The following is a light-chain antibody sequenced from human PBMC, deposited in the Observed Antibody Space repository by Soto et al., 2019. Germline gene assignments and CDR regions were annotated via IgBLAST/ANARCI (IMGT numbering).Light chain of an antibody. CDR1: SSDVGSYNL. Sequence: QSALTQPASVSGSPGESITISCTGTSSDVGSYNLVSWYQQHPGKAPKLMTCEVSERPSGVSNRFSGAKSGNTASLTISGLQAEEEADYYCCSYRVFGTGTKVTVL. V-gene: IGLV2-23*02. J-gene: IGLJ1*01. CDR2: EVS. CDR3: CSYRV.